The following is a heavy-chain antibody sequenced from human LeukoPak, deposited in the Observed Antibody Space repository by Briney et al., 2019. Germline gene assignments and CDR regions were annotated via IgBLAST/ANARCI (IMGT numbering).Heavy chain of an antibody. D-gene: IGHD1-26*01. J-gene: IGHJ6*03. CDR3: ARHSAGKDYYYYMDV. Sequence: SETLSLTCAVSGSSFTTGYYWGWIRQPPGKGLEWIGSIYHSGSTYYDPSLKSRVTISVDTSKNQFSLKLSSVTAADTAVYYCARHSAGKDYYYYMDVWGKGTTVTVSS. V-gene: IGHV4-38-2*01. CDR2: IYHSGST. CDR1: GSSFTTGYY.